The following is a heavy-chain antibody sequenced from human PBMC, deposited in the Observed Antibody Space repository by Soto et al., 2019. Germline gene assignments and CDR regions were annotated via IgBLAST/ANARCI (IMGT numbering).Heavy chain of an antibody. D-gene: IGHD3-22*01. CDR2: IYYSGST. CDR1: CGSISSGGYY. Sequence: SETLSLTCTVSCGSISSGGYYWSWIRQHPGKGLEWIGYIYYSGSTYYNPSLKSRVTISVHTSKNQFSLKLSSVTAADTAVYYCASTYYNASSGPFDYWGQGTLVTVSS. V-gene: IGHV4-31*03. CDR3: ASTYYNASSGPFDY. J-gene: IGHJ4*02.